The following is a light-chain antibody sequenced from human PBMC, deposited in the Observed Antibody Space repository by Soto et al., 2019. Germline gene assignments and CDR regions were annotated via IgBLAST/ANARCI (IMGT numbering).Light chain of an antibody. CDR2: VAS. J-gene: IGKJ1*01. CDR1: QSISSSF. V-gene: IGKV3-20*01. Sequence: EIVLTQSPGTLSLSPGEGSTLSWRASQSISSSFLAWYQQKPGQAPRLLISVASSRATGIPDRFRGSGSGTDFTLTISRLEPEDFAVYYCQQYGSSLWTFGQGTKVDIK. CDR3: QQYGSSLWT.